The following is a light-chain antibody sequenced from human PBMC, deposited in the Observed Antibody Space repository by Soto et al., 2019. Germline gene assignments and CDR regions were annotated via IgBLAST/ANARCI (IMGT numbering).Light chain of an antibody. V-gene: IGLV1-40*01. Sequence: QSVLTQPPSVYGAPGESVTISCAGSSSNIGAGSGLHWYQQLPGTAPKFLINGNTNRPSGVPDRFYGAKSGTSASLAITGLLPEDEPDYYCQSYPSSLRHWVFGRGTQLTVL. CDR3: QSYPSSLRHWV. CDR1: SSNIGAGSG. CDR2: GNT. J-gene: IGLJ7*01.